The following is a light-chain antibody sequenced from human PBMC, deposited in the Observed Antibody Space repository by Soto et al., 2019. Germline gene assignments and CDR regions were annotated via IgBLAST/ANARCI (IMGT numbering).Light chain of an antibody. Sequence: QSVLTQPASVSGSPGQSITISCTGTSSDVGSYNLVSWYQQHPGKAPKLMIYEVSKRPSGVSNRFSGSKSGNTASLTISGLQAEDEAYYYCCSYAGSSTGVFGGGTKLTVL. V-gene: IGLV2-23*02. CDR3: CSYAGSSTGV. CDR2: EVS. J-gene: IGLJ3*02. CDR1: SSDVGSYNL.